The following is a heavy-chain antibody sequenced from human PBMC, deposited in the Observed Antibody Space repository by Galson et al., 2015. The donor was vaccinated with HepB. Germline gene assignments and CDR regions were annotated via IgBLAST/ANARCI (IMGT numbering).Heavy chain of an antibody. CDR2: MNPNSGNT. D-gene: IGHD2-2*01. Sequence: SVKVSCKASGYTFTSYDINWVRQATGQGLEWMGWMNPNSGNTGYAQKFQGRVTMTRNTSISTAYMELSSLRSEDTAVYYCARGHCSSTSCYDAFDIWGQGTMVTVSS. V-gene: IGHV1-8*01. CDR3: ARGHCSSTSCYDAFDI. CDR1: GYTFTSYD. J-gene: IGHJ3*02.